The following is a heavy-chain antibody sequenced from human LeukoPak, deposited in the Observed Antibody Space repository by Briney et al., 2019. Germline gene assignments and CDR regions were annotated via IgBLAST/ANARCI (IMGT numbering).Heavy chain of an antibody. Sequence: AGGSLRLSCAASGFTFSSYWMTWVRQAPGKGLEWVANIKPDGSVGYYVDSVRGRFIISRDNAGNSLYLQMNSLRVEDTAVYYCVGYYVGKFDYWGQGTLVTVSS. CDR2: IKPDGSVG. CDR3: VGYYVGKFDY. J-gene: IGHJ4*02. CDR1: GFTFSSYW. V-gene: IGHV3-7*01. D-gene: IGHD4-23*01.